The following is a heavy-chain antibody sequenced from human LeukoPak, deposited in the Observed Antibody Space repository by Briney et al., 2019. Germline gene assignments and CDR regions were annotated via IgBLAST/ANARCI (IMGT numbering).Heavy chain of an antibody. CDR2: IYYSGST. CDR1: GCSISSYY. D-gene: IGHD2-2*01. J-gene: IGHJ4*02. Sequence: SETLCLTCTVSGCSISSYYWSWIRQPPGKGLEWIGYIYYSGSTNYNPALKSRVTISAATSKNQCSLKLSSVTAADTAVYYCARDRGSIDYWGQGALVTVSS. CDR3: ARDRGSIDY. V-gene: IGHV4-59*01.